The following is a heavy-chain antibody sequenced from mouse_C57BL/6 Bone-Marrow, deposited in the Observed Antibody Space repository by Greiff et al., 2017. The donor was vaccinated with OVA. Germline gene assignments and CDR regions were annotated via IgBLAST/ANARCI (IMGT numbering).Heavy chain of an antibody. Sequence: QVQLQQSGPELVRPGASVKISCKAPGYTFTSYWMQWVRQRPGQGLEWIGEILPGSGSTYYNEQFKGKATLTVDTSSSTAYMQLSSLTSEDSAVYFCARTAYDGYPLYWYFDVWGTGTTVTVSS. CDR2: ILPGSGST. CDR3: ARTAYDGYPLYWYFDV. J-gene: IGHJ1*03. CDR1: GYTFTSYW. V-gene: IGHV1-56*01. D-gene: IGHD2-3*01.